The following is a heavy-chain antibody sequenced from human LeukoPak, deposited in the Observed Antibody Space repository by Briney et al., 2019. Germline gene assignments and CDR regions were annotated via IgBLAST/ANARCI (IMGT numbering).Heavy chain of an antibody. CDR1: GYSFTSYW. CDR2: IYPGDSDT. V-gene: IGHV5-51*01. D-gene: IGHD3-3*01. CDR3: ARLGDFWSGYLNWFDP. Sequence: GESLKISCKGSGYSFTSYWIGWVRQMPGKGLEWMGIIYPGDSDTRYSPSFQGQVTISADKSISTAYLLWSSLKASDTAMYYCARLGDFWSGYLNWFDPWGQGTLVTVSS. J-gene: IGHJ5*02.